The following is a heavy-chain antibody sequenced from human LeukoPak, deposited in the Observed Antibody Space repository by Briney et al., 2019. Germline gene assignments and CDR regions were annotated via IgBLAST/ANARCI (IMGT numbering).Heavy chain of an antibody. V-gene: IGHV3-48*01. CDR2: ISSGSNTI. CDR3: ARVTSGLIGVLTLDY. D-gene: IGHD3-3*01. J-gene: IGHJ4*02. CDR1: GFTFSTYK. Sequence: GGSLRLSCAASGFTFSTYKMNWVRQAPGKGLEWVSHISSGSNTIYYADSVKGRFTISRDNAKNSLYLQMNSPRAEDTAVYYCARVTSGLIGVLTLDYWGQGTLVTVSS.